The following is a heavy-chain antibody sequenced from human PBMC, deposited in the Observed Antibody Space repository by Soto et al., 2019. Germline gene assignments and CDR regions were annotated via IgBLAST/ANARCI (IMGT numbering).Heavy chain of an antibody. CDR3: ASNTRVTEHFDY. V-gene: IGHV4-38-2*01. Sequence: SETLSLTCAVSGYSIASGYYWAWIRQSPGKGLEWIGSIYHAGSVYYNPSLNSRVAVSLDTSKNHFSLKLTSVTAADTAVYYCASNTRVTEHFDYWGQGTLVTVSS. D-gene: IGHD2-21*02. J-gene: IGHJ4*02. CDR1: GYSIASGYY. CDR2: IYHAGSV.